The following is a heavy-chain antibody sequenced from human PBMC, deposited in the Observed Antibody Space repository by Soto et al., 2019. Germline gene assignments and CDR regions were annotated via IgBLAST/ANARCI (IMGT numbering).Heavy chain of an antibody. D-gene: IGHD3-3*01. CDR1: GGSVSSGSYY. Sequence: SETLSLTCTVSGGSVSSGSYYWSWIRQPPGKGLEWIGYIYYSGSTNYNPSLKSRVTISVDTSKNQFSLKLSSVTAADTAVYYCARLPVLRFLEWLDWFDPWGQGTLVTVSS. CDR2: IYYSGST. CDR3: ARLPVLRFLEWLDWFDP. J-gene: IGHJ5*02. V-gene: IGHV4-61*01.